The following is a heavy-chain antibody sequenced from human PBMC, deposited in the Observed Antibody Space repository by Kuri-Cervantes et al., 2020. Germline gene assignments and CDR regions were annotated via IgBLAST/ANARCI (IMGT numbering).Heavy chain of an antibody. CDR1: GFTFSSYA. CDR3: ARAFGDGYNPAFDY. D-gene: IGHD5-24*01. V-gene: IGHV3-30-3*01. CDR2: ISYDGSNK. J-gene: IGHJ4*02. Sequence: LSLTCAASGFTFSSYAMHWVRQAPGKGLEWVAVISYDGSNKYYADSVKGRFTISRDNAKNSLYLQMNSLRAEDTAVYYCARAFGDGYNPAFDYWGQGTLVTVSS.